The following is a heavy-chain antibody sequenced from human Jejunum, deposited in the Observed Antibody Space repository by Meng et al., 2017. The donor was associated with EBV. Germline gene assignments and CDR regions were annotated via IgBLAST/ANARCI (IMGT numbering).Heavy chain of an antibody. J-gene: IGHJ4*02. CDR3: AMGPDYAKSGY. Sequence: HQQLQESGPGLVKPSETLSLTCTVSGGSISSSIYCWGWIRQPPGKGLEWIGSICFSDYTYHNPSLKSRVTISADTSKNQFSLSLTSVTAADTAVYYCAMGPDYAKSGYWGQGTLVTVSS. CDR1: GGSISSSIYC. V-gene: IGHV4-39*01. D-gene: IGHD4-17*01. CDR2: ICFSDYT.